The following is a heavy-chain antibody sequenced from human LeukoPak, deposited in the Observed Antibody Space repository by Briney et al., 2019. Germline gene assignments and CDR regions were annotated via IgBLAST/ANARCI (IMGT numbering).Heavy chain of an antibody. J-gene: IGHJ3*02. Sequence: ASVKVSCKASGYTFTGYYMHWVRQAPGQGLEWVGWINPNSGGTNYAQKFQGRVTMTRDTSISTAYMELSRLRSDDTAVYYCAIGRGGSRAFDIWGQGTMVTVSS. CDR2: INPNSGGT. CDR3: AIGRGGSRAFDI. CDR1: GYTFTGYY. V-gene: IGHV1-2*02. D-gene: IGHD1-26*01.